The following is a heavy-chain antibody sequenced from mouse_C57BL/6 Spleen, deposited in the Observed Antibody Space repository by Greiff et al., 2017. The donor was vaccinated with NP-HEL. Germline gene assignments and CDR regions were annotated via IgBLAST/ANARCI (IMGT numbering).Heavy chain of an antibody. CDR2: IRPNSGST. CDR3: ASRGTTGVPKAMDD. CDR1: GYTFTSYW. Sequence: QVQLQQPGAELVKPGASVKLSCTASGYTFTSYWMHWVQQSPGQGLEWIGLIRPNSGSTYYTETFKGKATLTVDKSTSTVYMQLSSLTSEDSAVYYCASRGTTGVPKAMDDWGQGTSVTVSS. J-gene: IGHJ4*01. V-gene: IGHV1-64*01. D-gene: IGHD1-1*01.